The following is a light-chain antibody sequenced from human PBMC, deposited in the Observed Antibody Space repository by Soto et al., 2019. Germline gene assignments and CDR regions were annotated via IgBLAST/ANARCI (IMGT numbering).Light chain of an antibody. CDR1: QGINSY. CDR2: GAS. Sequence: DIQLTQSPSFLSASIGDRVTITCRASQGINSYLAWYQQKPGQAPKLLIYGASTLQSGVPSRFSGSGSWTELTLTIRSLQPEDSATYYCQQLNSVPFTFGPGTKVDIK. J-gene: IGKJ3*01. V-gene: IGKV1-9*01. CDR3: QQLNSVPFT.